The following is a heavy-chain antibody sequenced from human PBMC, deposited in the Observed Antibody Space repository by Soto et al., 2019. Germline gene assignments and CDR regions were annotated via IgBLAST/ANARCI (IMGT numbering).Heavy chain of an antibody. Sequence: PSETLSLTCTVSGGSISSYYWSWIRQPPGKGLEWIGYIYYSGSTNYNPSLKSRVTISVDTSKNQFSLKLSSVTAADTAVYYCARFCGYSYGYRGCDYWGQGTLVTVSS. J-gene: IGHJ4*02. V-gene: IGHV4-59*12. D-gene: IGHD5-18*01. CDR2: IYYSGST. CDR3: ARFCGYSYGYRGCDY. CDR1: GGSISSYY.